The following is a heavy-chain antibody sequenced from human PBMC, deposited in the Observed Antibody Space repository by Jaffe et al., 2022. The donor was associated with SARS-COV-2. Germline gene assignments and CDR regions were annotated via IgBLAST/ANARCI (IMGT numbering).Heavy chain of an antibody. D-gene: IGHD3-22*01. Sequence: QVQLVESGGGVVQPGRSLRLSCAASGFTFSSYGMHWVRQAPGKGLEWVAVISYDGSNKYYADSVKGRFTISRDNSKNTLYLQMNSLRAEDTAVYYCAKDTEDSSGYYYYYYGMDVWGQGTTVTVSS. V-gene: IGHV3-30*18. CDR3: AKDTEDSSGYYYYYYGMDV. CDR1: GFTFSSYG. CDR2: ISYDGSNK. J-gene: IGHJ6*02.